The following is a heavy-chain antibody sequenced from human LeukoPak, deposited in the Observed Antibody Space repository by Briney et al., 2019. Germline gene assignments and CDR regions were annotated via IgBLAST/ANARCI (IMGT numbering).Heavy chain of an antibody. CDR1: GFTFSSYS. Sequence: GGSLRLSCAASGFTFSSYSMNWVRQAPGKGLEWVSSISSSSSYIYYADSVKGRFTISRDNAKNSLYLQMNSLRAEDTAVYYCARDEGELLTPTFDYWGQGTLVTVSS. D-gene: IGHD1-26*01. CDR3: ARDEGELLTPTFDY. V-gene: IGHV3-21*01. CDR2: ISSSSSYI. J-gene: IGHJ4*02.